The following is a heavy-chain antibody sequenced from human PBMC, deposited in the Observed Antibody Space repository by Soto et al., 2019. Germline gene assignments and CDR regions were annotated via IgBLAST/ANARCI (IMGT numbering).Heavy chain of an antibody. J-gene: IGHJ6*02. V-gene: IGHV3-15*01. D-gene: IGHD4-4*01. CDR3: TQVTAEGLYYYGMDV. CDR2: IKSKTDGGTK. Sequence: GGSLRLSCAASGFTFSNAWMSWVRQAPGKGLEWVGRIKSKTDGGTKDYAAPVKGRFTISRDDSKNTLYLQMNSLKTEDTAVHYCTQVTAEGLYYYGMDVWAPGTTVTVSS. CDR1: GFTFSNAW.